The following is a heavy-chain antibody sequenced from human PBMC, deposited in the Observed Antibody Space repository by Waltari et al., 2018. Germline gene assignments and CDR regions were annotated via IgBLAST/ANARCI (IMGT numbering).Heavy chain of an antibody. CDR1: GYTFTSYY. V-gene: IGHV1-46*01. D-gene: IGHD6-6*01. CDR2: INPSGGST. Sequence: QVQLVQSGAEGKKPGASVKVSCEASGYTFTSYYMHCVRQAPGQGLEWMGIINPSGGSTSYAQKFQGRATMTRATSTSTVYMELSSLRSEDTAVYYCVREHGSSGALDYWGQGTLVTVSS. J-gene: IGHJ4*02. CDR3: VREHGSSGALDY.